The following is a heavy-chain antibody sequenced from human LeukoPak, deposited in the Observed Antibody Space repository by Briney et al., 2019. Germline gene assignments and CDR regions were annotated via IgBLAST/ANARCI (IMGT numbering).Heavy chain of an antibody. V-gene: IGHV3-23*01. J-gene: IGHJ4*02. Sequence: GGSLRLSCDASGFSFNTYTMYWVRQAPGQGLEWVSGIRNSGGMTYYADSVRGRFTISTDNSKNTLYLQMNSLRAEDTALYYCAKGLERESRLDSWGQGTLVTVSS. CDR2: IRNSGGMT. D-gene: IGHD1-1*01. CDR1: GFSFNTYT. CDR3: AKGLERESRLDS.